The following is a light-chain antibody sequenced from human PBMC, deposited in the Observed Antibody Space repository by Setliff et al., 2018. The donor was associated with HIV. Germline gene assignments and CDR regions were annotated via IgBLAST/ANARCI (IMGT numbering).Light chain of an antibody. V-gene: IGLV2-11*01. CDR2: DVK. CDR1: SSDVGGYKY. Sequence: QSVLAQPASVSGSPGQSITISCTGTSSDVGGYKYLSWYQQHPGKAPKVLIYDVKKRPSGVSDRFSGSKSGNTASLTISGLQADDEADYYCYSYAGRYSWFGGGTKVTVL. CDR3: YSYAGRYSW. J-gene: IGLJ3*02.